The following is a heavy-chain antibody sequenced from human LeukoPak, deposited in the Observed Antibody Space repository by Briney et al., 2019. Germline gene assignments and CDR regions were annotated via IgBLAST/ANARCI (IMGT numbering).Heavy chain of an antibody. CDR1: GYTFTSYD. J-gene: IGHJ2*01. CDR3: AGELDGYFDL. CDR2: MNPNSGNT. D-gene: IGHD3/OR15-3a*01. V-gene: IGHV1-8*03. Sequence: ASVKVSCKASGYTFTSYDINWVRQATGQGLEWMGWMNPNSGNTGYAQKFQGRVTITRNTSISTAYMELSSLRSDDTAVYYCAGELDGYFDLWGRGTLVTVSP.